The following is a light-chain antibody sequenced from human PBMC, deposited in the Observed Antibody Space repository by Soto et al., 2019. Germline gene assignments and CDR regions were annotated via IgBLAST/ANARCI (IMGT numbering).Light chain of an antibody. CDR2: TAS. CDR3: QQYGSSPWT. V-gene: IGKV3-20*01. J-gene: IGKJ1*01. CDR1: QGVASNY. Sequence: EIVLTQSPGSLSLSPGERATLSCLARQGVASNYLAWYQQKPGRPPRLLIYTASSRATGIPDRFSGSGSGTDFSLTISRMEPEDSAVYYCQQYGSSPWTVAQGTKVDSK.